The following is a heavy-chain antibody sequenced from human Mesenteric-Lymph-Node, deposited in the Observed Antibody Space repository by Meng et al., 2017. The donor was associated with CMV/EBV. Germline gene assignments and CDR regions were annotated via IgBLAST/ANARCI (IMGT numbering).Heavy chain of an antibody. J-gene: IGHJ6*02. CDR3: VRDGYYCSSNSCSRQYFHYGMDV. CDR1: GFTFSSYA. V-gene: IGHV3-23*01. Sequence: GESLKISCAASGFTFSSYAMSWVRQAPGKGLEWVSAISGSGGSTYYADSVKGRFTISRDTSGNTLYLVMNNVRAEDTAVYYCVRDGYYCSSNSCSRQYFHYGMDVWGQGTTVTVSS. CDR2: ISGSGGST. D-gene: IGHD2-2*01.